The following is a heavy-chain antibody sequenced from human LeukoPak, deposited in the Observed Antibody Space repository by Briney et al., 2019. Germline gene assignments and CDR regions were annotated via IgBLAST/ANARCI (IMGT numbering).Heavy chain of an antibody. CDR1: GFTFNTFN. V-gene: IGHV3-21*01. J-gene: IGHJ4*02. Sequence: GGSLRLSCAASGFTFNTFNMNWVRQAPGKGLEWVSSMTSRVDYIYYAHSVKGRFTTSRDNAKNSLSLQLNSLRVEDTAVYYCARGHYDVLAASYKWTPDYWGQGTLVTVSS. D-gene: IGHD3-9*01. CDR3: ARGHYDVLAASYKWTPDY. CDR2: MTSRVDYI.